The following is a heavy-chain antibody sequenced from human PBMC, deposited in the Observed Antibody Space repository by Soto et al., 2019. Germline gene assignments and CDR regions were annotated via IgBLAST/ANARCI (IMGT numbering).Heavy chain of an antibody. V-gene: IGHV3-23*01. CDR3: ARRGSGSYYDY. CDR2: ISGRGGST. CDR1: GFTFSSYA. Sequence: GGSLRLSCAASGFTFSSYAMRWVRQAPEKELEWVSAISGRGGSTYYADSVKGRFTISRDNSKNTLYLQMNSLRAEDTAVYYCARRGSGSYYDYWGQGTLVTVSS. J-gene: IGHJ4*02. D-gene: IGHD1-26*01.